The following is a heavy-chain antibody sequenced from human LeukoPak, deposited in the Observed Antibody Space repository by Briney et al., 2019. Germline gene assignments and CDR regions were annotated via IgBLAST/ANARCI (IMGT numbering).Heavy chain of an antibody. Sequence: GGSLRLSCTVSGFTVSSNSMSWVRQAPGKGLEWVSFIYSDNTHYSDSVKGRFTISRDNAKNSLYLQMNSLRAEDTAVYYCAREEGPGVSHYYMDVWGKGTTVTVSS. CDR3: AREEGPGVSHYYMDV. D-gene: IGHD2-21*01. V-gene: IGHV3-53*01. CDR1: GFTVSSNS. CDR2: IYSDNT. J-gene: IGHJ6*03.